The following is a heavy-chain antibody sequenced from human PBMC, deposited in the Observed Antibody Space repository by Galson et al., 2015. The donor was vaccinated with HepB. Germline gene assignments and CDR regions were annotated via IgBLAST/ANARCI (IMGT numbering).Heavy chain of an antibody. V-gene: IGHV5-51*01. D-gene: IGHD3-22*01. CDR3: ARGGGYYYDSSGYRAFDY. Sequence: QSGAEVKKPGESLKISCKGSGYSFTSYWIGWVRQMPGKGLEWMGIIYPGDSDTRYSPSFQGQVTISADKSISTAYLQWSSLKASDTAMYYCARGGGYYYDSSGYRAFDYWGQGTLVTVSS. CDR1: GYSFTSYW. J-gene: IGHJ4*02. CDR2: IYPGDSDT.